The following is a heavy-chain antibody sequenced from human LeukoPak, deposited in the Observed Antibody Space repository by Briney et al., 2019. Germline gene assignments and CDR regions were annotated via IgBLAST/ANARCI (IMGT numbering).Heavy chain of an antibody. D-gene: IGHD3-16*01. V-gene: IGHV3-21*01. Sequence: GGSLRLSCAASGFTFSSYSMNWVRQAPGKGLEWVSSISGSRSYIYYTDSVKGRFTISRDNDKNLLYLQMTSLRAEDTAVYYCARPLRSGVDAFDIWGQGTMVTVSS. J-gene: IGHJ3*02. CDR1: GFTFSSYS. CDR3: ARPLRSGVDAFDI. CDR2: ISGSRSYI.